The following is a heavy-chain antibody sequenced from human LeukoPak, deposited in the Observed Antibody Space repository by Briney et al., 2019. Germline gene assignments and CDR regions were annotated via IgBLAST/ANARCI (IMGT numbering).Heavy chain of an antibody. CDR2: ISSSSSYI. CDR1: GFTFSSYS. Sequence: PGRSLRLSCAASGFTFSSYSMNWARQAPGKGLEWVSSISSSSSYIYYADSVKGRFTISRDNAKNSLYLQMNSLRAEDTAVYYCARDLGIAAAGTGYWGQGTLVTVSS. J-gene: IGHJ4*02. D-gene: IGHD6-13*01. CDR3: ARDLGIAAAGTGY. V-gene: IGHV3-21*01.